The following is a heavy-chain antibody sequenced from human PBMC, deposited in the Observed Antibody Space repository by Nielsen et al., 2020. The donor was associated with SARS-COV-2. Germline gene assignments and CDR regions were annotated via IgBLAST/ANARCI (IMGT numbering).Heavy chain of an antibody. CDR2: IYYSRTT. V-gene: IGHV4-39*01. D-gene: IGHD3-9*01. Sequence: SQTLSLTCTLAAGSISSISYYCDWILHPPGKGLEWIGRIYYSRTTYYNPTLKSRVTISVETSKNQFSLRLSYVTAADTAVYDCARGREFDWLLGDYWGQGTLVTVSS. J-gene: IGHJ4*02. CDR3: ARGREFDWLLGDY. CDR1: AGSISSISYY.